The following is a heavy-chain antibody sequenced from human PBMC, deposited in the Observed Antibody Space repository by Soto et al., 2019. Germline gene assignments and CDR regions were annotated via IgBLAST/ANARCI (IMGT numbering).Heavy chain of an antibody. CDR3: ATGWFVHWVSFDP. V-gene: IGHV1-8*01. CDR2: MNPNSGNT. CDR1: GYTFTSYD. J-gene: IGHJ5*02. D-gene: IGHD6-19*01. Sequence: GASVKVSCKASGYTFTSYDINWVRQATGQGLEWMGWMNPNSGNTGYAQKFQGRVTMTRNTSISTAYMELSSLRSEDTAVYYCATGWFVHWVSFDPWGQGTLVTVSS.